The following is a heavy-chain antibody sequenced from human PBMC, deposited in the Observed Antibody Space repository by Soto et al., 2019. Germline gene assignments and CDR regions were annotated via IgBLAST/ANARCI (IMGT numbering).Heavy chain of an antibody. D-gene: IGHD6-13*01. J-gene: IGHJ5*02. Sequence: ASVKVSCKASGYTFTSYYMHWVRQAPGQGLEWMGIINPSGGSTSYAQKFQGRVTMTRDTSTSTVYMELSSLRSEDTAVYYCARTGQQLVPYNWFDPWGQGTLVTVCS. CDR2: INPSGGST. CDR1: GYTFTSYY. CDR3: ARTGQQLVPYNWFDP. V-gene: IGHV1-46*01.